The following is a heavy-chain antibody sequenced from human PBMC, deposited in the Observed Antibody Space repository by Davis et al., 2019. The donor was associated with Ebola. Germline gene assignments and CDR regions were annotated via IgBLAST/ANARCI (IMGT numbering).Heavy chain of an antibody. CDR1: GFTVSSNY. V-gene: IGHV3-53*01. CDR3: AKNKMTSSGSYGADV. D-gene: IGHD4/OR15-4a*01. J-gene: IGHJ6*02. Sequence: GESLKISCAASGFTVSSNYMSWVRQAPGKGLEWVSVIYSGGSTYYADSVKGRFTISRDNSKNTLYLQMNGLRVEDTAVYYCAKNKMTSSGSYGADVWGQGTTVTVSS. CDR2: IYSGGST.